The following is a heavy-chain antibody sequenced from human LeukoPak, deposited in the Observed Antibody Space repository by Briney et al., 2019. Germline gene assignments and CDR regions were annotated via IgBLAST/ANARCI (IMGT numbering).Heavy chain of an antibody. J-gene: IGHJ4*02. CDR3: ARECTYYYGSGSYCY. Sequence: GASVKVSCKASGGTFSSYAISWVRQAPGQGLEWMGGIIPIFGTANYAQKFQGRVTITADESTSTAYMGLRSLRSDDTAVYYCARECTYYYGSGSYCYWGQGTLVTVSS. CDR2: IIPIFGTA. CDR1: GGTFSSYA. V-gene: IGHV1-69*13. D-gene: IGHD3-10*01.